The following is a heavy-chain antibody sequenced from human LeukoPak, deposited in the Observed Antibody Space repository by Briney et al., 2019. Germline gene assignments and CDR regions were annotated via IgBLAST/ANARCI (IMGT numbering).Heavy chain of an antibody. CDR2: IYYTGST. J-gene: IGHJ4*02. CDR3: ARDRPGGSSLDY. CDR1: GGSISSSSYY. D-gene: IGHD6-13*01. Sequence: SETLSLTCTVSGGSISSSSYYWGWIRQPPGKGLEWIGYIYYTGSTNYNPSLKSRVTISVDTSKNQFSLKLSSVTAADTAVYYCARDRPGGSSLDYWGQGTLVTVSS. V-gene: IGHV4-61*01.